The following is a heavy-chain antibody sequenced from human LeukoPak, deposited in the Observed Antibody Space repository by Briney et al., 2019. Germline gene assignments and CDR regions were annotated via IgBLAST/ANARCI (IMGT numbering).Heavy chain of an antibody. CDR3: ARGSRGQLAVAGPGFFDY. CDR1: GGSFSGYY. V-gene: IGHV4-34*01. Sequence: SETLSLTCAVYGGSFSGYYWSWIRQPPGKGLEWIGEINHSGSTNYNPSLKSRVTISVDTSKNQFSLKLSSVTAADTAVYYCARGSRGQLAVAGPGFFDYWGQGTLVTVSS. D-gene: IGHD6-19*01. J-gene: IGHJ4*02. CDR2: INHSGST.